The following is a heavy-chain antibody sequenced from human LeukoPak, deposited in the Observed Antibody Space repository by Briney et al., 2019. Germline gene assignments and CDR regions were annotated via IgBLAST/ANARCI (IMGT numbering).Heavy chain of an antibody. CDR1: GYSFTSYR. D-gene: IGHD6-19*01. CDR3: ARLGSGGQGPGDY. V-gene: IGHV5-51*01. CDR2: IYPGDFDT. Sequence: GESLKISCKGSGYSFTSYRIGWVRQMPGKGLEWMGIIYPGDFDTRYSPSFQGQVPISADKSISTAYLQWSSLKVSDTAMDYCARLGSGGQGPGDYWGQGTLVTVSS. J-gene: IGHJ4*02.